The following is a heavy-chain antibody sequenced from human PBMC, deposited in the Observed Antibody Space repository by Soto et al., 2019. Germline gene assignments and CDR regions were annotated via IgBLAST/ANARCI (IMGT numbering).Heavy chain of an antibody. Sequence: GGSLRLSCAASGFTFSSYAMSWVRQAPGKGLEWVSAISGSGGSTYYADSVKGRFTISRDNSKNTLYLQMNSLRAEDTAVYYCAKDALMITFGRSDRLAPWGQGTLVTVSS. CDR2: ISGSGGST. CDR1: GFTFSSYA. V-gene: IGHV3-23*01. J-gene: IGHJ5*02. D-gene: IGHD3-16*01. CDR3: AKDALMITFGRSDRLAP.